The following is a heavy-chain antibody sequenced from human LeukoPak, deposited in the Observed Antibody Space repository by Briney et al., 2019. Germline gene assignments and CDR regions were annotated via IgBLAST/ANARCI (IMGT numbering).Heavy chain of an antibody. V-gene: IGHV3-30*02. D-gene: IGHD6-19*01. CDR1: GFTFSSYG. Sequence: GGSLRLSCAASGFTFSSYGMHWVRQAPGKGLEWVAFIRYDGSNKYYADSVEGRFTISRDNSKNTLYLQMNSLRAEDTAVYYCAKGPATVYSSGFDYWGQGTLVTVSS. CDR3: AKGPATVYSSGFDY. J-gene: IGHJ4*02. CDR2: IRYDGSNK.